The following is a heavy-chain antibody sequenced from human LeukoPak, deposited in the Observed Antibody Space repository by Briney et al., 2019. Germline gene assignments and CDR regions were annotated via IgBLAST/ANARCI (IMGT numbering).Heavy chain of an antibody. CDR2: IYYSGST. CDR1: GGSISSSTYY. Sequence: SETLSLTCTVSGGSISSSTYYWGWFRQPPGKGLEWIGSIYYSGSTYYNPSLKSRVTISVDTSKNQFSLKLSSVTAADTAVYYCARHPRGDYVFGPWGQGTLVTVSS. V-gene: IGHV4-39*01. D-gene: IGHD4-17*01. J-gene: IGHJ5*02. CDR3: ARHPRGDYVFGP.